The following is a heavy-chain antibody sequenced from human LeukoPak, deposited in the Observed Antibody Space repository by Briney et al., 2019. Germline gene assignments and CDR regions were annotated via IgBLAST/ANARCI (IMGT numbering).Heavy chain of an antibody. Sequence: ASVKVSCKASGHTFTSYGISWVRQAPGQGREWRGWISAYNGNTNYAQKLQGRVTMTTDTSTSTAYMELRSLRSDDTAVYYCARAGYYDSSGYYSYYFDYWGQGTLVTVSS. D-gene: IGHD3-22*01. V-gene: IGHV1-18*01. CDR2: ISAYNGNT. J-gene: IGHJ4*02. CDR3: ARAGYYDSSGYYSYYFDY. CDR1: GHTFTSYG.